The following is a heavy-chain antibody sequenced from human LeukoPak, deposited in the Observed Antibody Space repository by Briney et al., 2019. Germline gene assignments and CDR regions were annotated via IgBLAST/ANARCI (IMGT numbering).Heavy chain of an antibody. V-gene: IGHV3-33*01. Sequence: PGRSLRLSCAASGFTFSSYGMHWVRQAPGKGLEWVAVIWYDGSNKYYADSVKGRFTISRDNSKNTLYLQMNSLRAEDTAVYYCARPFRGPAAIPYYYYFDYWGQGTLVTVSS. CDR3: ARPFRGPAAIPYYYYFDY. CDR1: GFTFSSYG. J-gene: IGHJ4*02. CDR2: IWYDGSNK. D-gene: IGHD2-2*02.